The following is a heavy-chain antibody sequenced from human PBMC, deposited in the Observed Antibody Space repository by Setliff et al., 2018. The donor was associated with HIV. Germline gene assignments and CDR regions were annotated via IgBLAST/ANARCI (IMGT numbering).Heavy chain of an antibody. D-gene: IGHD3-22*01. CDR1: GFTFSDYY. Sequence: GGSLRLSCTASGFTFSDYYMSWIRQSPGKGLEWISYISSSGTTIYYADSVKGRFTISRDNAKNSLYLEMNSLRAEETAVYYCARAYNVYDYRSDSSGYDYWGQGTLVTVSS. CDR2: ISSSGTTI. CDR3: ARAYNVYDYRSDSSGYDY. J-gene: IGHJ4*02. V-gene: IGHV3-11*01.